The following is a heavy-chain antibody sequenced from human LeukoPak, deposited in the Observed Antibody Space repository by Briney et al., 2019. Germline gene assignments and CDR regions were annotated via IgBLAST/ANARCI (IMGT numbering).Heavy chain of an antibody. Sequence: ASVKVSCKASGYTFNSYGISWVRQAPGQGLKWMEWISAYNGNTNCAQKLQGRVTMTTDKSTSTAYMELRSLRSDDTAVYYCAREDPYYDFWSGYSQVNWFDPWGQGTLVTVSS. CDR1: GYTFNSYG. CDR2: ISAYNGNT. J-gene: IGHJ5*02. V-gene: IGHV1-18*01. CDR3: AREDPYYDFWSGYSQVNWFDP. D-gene: IGHD3-3*01.